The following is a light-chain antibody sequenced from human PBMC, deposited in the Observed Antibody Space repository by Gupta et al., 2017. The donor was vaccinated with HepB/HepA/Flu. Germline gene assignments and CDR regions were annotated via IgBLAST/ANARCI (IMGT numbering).Light chain of an antibody. Sequence: QSVLTQPPSASGTPGQRFPISCSGSSSNIGSNYVYWYQQLPGTAPKLLIYRNNQRPAGFPDRFSGSKSGTSASLAISGLRSEEEAYYYCVAWDGSLSGLVFGRGTKLTVL. CDR2: RNN. CDR3: VAWDGSLSGLV. V-gene: IGLV1-47*01. J-gene: IGLJ2*01. CDR1: SSNIGSNY.